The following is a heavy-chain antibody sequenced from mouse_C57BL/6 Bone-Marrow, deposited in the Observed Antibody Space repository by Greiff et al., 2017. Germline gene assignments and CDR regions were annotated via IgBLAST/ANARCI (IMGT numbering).Heavy chain of an antibody. CDR1: GYSFTGYY. J-gene: IGHJ2*01. CDR2: INPSTGGT. CDR3: ASLFVDY. V-gene: IGHV1-42*01. Sequence: VQLQQSGPELVKPGASVKISCKASGYSFTGYYMNWVKQSPEKSLEWIGEINPSTGGTTYNQKFKAKATLTVDKSSSTAYMQLKSLTSEDSAVYYCASLFVDYWGQGTTLTVSS.